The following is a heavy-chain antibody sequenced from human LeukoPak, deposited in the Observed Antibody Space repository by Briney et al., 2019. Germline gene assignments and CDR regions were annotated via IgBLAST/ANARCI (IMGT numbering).Heavy chain of an antibody. Sequence: SETLSLTCAVYGGSFSGYYWSWIRQPPGKGLEXXXXXXXXXSTNYNPSLKSRVTISVDTSKNQFSLKLSSVTAADTPVYYCARVRGYCSGGSCYSRYYYYYYGMDVWGQGTTVTVSS. V-gene: IGHV4-34*01. CDR3: ARVRGYCSGGSCYSRYYYYYYGMDV. J-gene: IGHJ6*02. CDR1: GGSFSGYY. CDR2: XXXXXST. D-gene: IGHD2-15*01.